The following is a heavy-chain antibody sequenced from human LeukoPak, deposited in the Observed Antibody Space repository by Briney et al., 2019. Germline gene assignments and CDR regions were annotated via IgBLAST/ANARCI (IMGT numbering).Heavy chain of an antibody. CDR3: ARGRYDSSGYYSIFDY. CDR1: GFAFSNYN. V-gene: IGHV3-21*01. D-gene: IGHD3-22*01. Sequence: GGSLRLSCAASGFAFSNYNMNWVRQAPGKGLEWVSSISRTSIYMYYADSVKGRFTVSRDNAKKSLYLQMNSLRAEDTAVYYCARGRYDSSGYYSIFDYWGQGTLVTVSS. CDR2: ISRTSIYM. J-gene: IGHJ4*02.